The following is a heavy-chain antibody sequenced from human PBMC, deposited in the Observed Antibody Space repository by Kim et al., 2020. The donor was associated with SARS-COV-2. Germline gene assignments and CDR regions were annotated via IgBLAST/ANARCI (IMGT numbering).Heavy chain of an antibody. D-gene: IGHD5-18*01. CDR3: ARSGYTYGTGWFDP. CDR2: TYYTGST. J-gene: IGHJ5*02. Sequence: SETLSLTCTVSGGSISSRSHYWDWVRQSPGQGLEWLGTTYYTGSTVDNPSLTSRVTTTIETSKNQFPLELRSVTAADTATYFCARSGYTYGTGWFDPWG. V-gene: IGHV4-39*01. CDR1: GGSISSRSHY.